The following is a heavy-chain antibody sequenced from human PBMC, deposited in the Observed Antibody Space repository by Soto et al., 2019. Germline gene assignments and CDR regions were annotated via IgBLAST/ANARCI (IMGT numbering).Heavy chain of an antibody. CDR3: ARLMHYSHSGGSSHSGFDM. CDR1: GYTFTDYF. CDR2: INPYSGGA. Sequence: QVQLVQSGAEVKKPGASVKVSCEASGYTFTDYFIHWVRQAPGQGLEWIGWINPYSGGADLSQKFQGRVTMTRDTSISTAYTEVSSLRSDDTAVFYCARLMHYSHSGGSSHSGFDMWGQGTLVTVSS. V-gene: IGHV1-2*02. J-gene: IGHJ3*02. D-gene: IGHD2-21*01.